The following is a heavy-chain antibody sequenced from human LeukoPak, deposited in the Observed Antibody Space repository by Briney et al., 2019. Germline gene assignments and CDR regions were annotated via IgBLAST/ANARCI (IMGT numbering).Heavy chain of an antibody. D-gene: IGHD4-4*01. CDR3: ARDMVRATVTLPRATNWFDP. J-gene: IGHJ5*02. Sequence: PGGSLRLSCAASGFTFSDYYMSWIRQAPGKGLEWVSYISSSGSTIYYADSVKGRFTISRDNAKNSLYLQMNSLRAEDTAVYYCARDMVRATVTLPRATNWFDPWGQGTLVTVSS. CDR2: ISSSGSTI. CDR1: GFTFSDYY. V-gene: IGHV3-11*04.